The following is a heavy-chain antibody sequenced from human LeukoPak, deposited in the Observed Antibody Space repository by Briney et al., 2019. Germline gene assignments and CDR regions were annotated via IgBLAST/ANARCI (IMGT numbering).Heavy chain of an antibody. CDR1: GGTFSSYA. Sequence: SVKVSCKASGGTFSSYAIRWVRQAPGQGLEWMGRIIPILGIANYAQKFQGRVTITADKSTSTAYMELSSLRSEDTAVYYCATDGTLKNYDILTYGMDVWGQGTTVTVSS. J-gene: IGHJ6*02. CDR3: ATDGTLKNYDILTYGMDV. CDR2: IIPILGIA. V-gene: IGHV1-69*04. D-gene: IGHD3-9*01.